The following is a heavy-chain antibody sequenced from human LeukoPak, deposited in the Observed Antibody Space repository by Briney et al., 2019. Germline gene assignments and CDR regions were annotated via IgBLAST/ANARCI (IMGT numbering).Heavy chain of an antibody. CDR2: INANSGGT. CDR1: GYTFTGWY. CDR3: ARCGSRNYYNFDY. V-gene: IGHV1-2*02. D-gene: IGHD3-10*01. J-gene: IGHJ4*02. Sequence: ASVKVSCKASGYTFTGWYMHWVRQAPGLGLEWMGWINANSGGTYYVQKFQGRLTMTRDTSIRTVYMELSSLRSDDTAVYYCARCGSRNYYNFDYWGQGALVTVSA.